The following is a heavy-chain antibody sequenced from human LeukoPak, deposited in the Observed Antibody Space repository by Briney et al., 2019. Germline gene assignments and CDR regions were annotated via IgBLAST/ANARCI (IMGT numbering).Heavy chain of an antibody. Sequence: SQTLSLTCTVSGGSISSGDYCWSWIRQPPGKGLEWIGYIYYSGSTYYNPSLKSRVTISVDTSKNQFSLKLGSVTAADTAVYYCAGNIVVVPAAMGIWFDPWGQGTLVTVSS. V-gene: IGHV4-30-4*08. CDR1: GGSISSGDYC. CDR2: IYYSGST. J-gene: IGHJ5*02. D-gene: IGHD2-2*01. CDR3: AGNIVVVPAAMGIWFDP.